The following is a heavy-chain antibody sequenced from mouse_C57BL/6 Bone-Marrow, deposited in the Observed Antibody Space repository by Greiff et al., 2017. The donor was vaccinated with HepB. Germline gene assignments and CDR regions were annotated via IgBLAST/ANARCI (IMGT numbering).Heavy chain of an antibody. CDR2: SRNKANDYTT. Sequence: EVQGVESGGGLVQSGRSLRLSCATSGFTFSDFYMEWVRQAPGKGLEWIAASRNKANDYTTEYSASVKGRFIVSRDTSQSILYLQMNALRAEETAIYYCARDAGYGSSYDAMDYWGQGTSVTVSS. CDR1: GFTFSDFY. V-gene: IGHV7-1*01. D-gene: IGHD1-1*01. CDR3: ARDAGYGSSYDAMDY. J-gene: IGHJ4*01.